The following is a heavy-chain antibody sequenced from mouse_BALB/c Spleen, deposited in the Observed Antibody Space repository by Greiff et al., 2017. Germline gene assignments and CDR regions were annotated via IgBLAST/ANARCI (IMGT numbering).Heavy chain of an antibody. D-gene: IGHD4-1*01. J-gene: IGHJ2*01. Sequence: QLQQPGAELVKPGASVKLSCKASGYTFTSYWMHWVKQRPGQGLEWIGEINPSNGRTNYNEKFKSKATLTVDKSSSTAYMQLSSLTSEDSAVYYCAKGLGPHYFDYWGQGTTLTVSS. CDR3: AKGLGPHYFDY. CDR1: GYTFTSYW. CDR2: INPSNGRT. V-gene: IGHV1S81*02.